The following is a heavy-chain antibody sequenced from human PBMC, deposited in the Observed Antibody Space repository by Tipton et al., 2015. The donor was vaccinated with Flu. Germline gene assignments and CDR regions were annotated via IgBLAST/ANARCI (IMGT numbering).Heavy chain of an antibody. CDR1: GGSISIGGHY. Sequence: TLSLTCTVSGGSISIGGHYWGWLRQHPGKGLEWMGYITHSGDTYYTPSLKSRLSISVDTSKNQFSMNLYSVTAADTAVYYCARDHEWRNWYFDLWGRGTLV. CDR2: ITHSGDT. V-gene: IGHV4-31*03. CDR3: ARDHEWRNWYFDL. D-gene: IGHD3-3*01. J-gene: IGHJ2*01.